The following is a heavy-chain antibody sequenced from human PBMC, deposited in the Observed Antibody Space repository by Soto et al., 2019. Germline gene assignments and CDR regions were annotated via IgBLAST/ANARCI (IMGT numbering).Heavy chain of an antibody. Sequence: ASVKVSCKASGYTFTGYYMHWVRQAPGQGLEWMGWINPNSGGTNYAQKYQGWVTMTRDTSISTAYMELSSLRSEDTAVYYCARDQAPGTTLVQEKLVYYGMDVWGQGTTVTVSS. V-gene: IGHV1-2*04. CDR3: ARDQAPGTTLVQEKLVYYGMDV. CDR1: GYTFTGYY. D-gene: IGHD1-7*01. CDR2: INPNSGGT. J-gene: IGHJ6*02.